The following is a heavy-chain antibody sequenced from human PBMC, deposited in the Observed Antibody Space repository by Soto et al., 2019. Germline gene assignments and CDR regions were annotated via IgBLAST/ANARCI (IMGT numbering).Heavy chain of an antibody. V-gene: IGHV3-15*01. CDR2: IKSKTDGGTT. D-gene: IGHD3-3*01. Sequence: GGSLRLSCAASGFTFSNAWMSWVRQAPGKGLEWVGRIKSKTDGGTTDYAAPVEGRFTISRDDSKNTLYLQMNSLKTEDTAVYYCTTDRLSTIFGVVIRGWFDPWGQGTLVTVSS. CDR1: GFTFSNAW. CDR3: TTDRLSTIFGVVIRGWFDP. J-gene: IGHJ5*02.